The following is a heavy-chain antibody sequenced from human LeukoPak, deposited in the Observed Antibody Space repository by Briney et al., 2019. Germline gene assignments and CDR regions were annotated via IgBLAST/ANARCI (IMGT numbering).Heavy chain of an antibody. D-gene: IGHD2-15*01. V-gene: IGHV1-18*01. Sequence: GASVKVSCKASGYAFTSYGISWVRQAPGRGLEWMGWISAYNGNTNYAPKLQGRVTMTTDTSTSTAYMELRSLRSDDTAVYYCAREDCSGGSCYSLSLTPVFHVFDIWGQGTMVTVSS. CDR2: ISAYNGNT. CDR1: GYAFTSYG. CDR3: AREDCSGGSCYSLSLTPVFHVFDI. J-gene: IGHJ3*02.